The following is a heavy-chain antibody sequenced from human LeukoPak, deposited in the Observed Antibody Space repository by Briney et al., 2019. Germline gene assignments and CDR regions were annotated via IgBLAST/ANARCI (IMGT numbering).Heavy chain of an antibody. CDR1: GYTFTSYD. Sequence: ASVKVSCKASGYTFTSYDINWVRQATGQGLKWMGWMNPNSGNTGYAQKFQGRVTMTKNTSISTAYMELSSLRSEDTAVYYCARGAALVGATSYYYYMDVWGKGTTVTVSS. D-gene: IGHD1-26*01. J-gene: IGHJ6*03. CDR2: MNPNSGNT. V-gene: IGHV1-8*01. CDR3: ARGAALVGATSYYYYMDV.